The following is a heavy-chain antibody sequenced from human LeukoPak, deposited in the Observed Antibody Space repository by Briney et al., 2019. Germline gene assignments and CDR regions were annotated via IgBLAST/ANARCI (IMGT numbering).Heavy chain of an antibody. CDR3: ATIAGSSSWYAFDI. D-gene: IGHD6-13*01. CDR1: GYTLTELS. J-gene: IGHJ3*02. Sequence: ASVKVSCKVSGYTLTELSMHWVRQAPGKGLEWMGGFDPEDGETIYAQKFQGRVTMTEDTSTDTAYMELSSLRSEDTAVYYCATIAGSSSWYAFDIWGQGTMVTVSS. CDR2: FDPEDGET. V-gene: IGHV1-24*01.